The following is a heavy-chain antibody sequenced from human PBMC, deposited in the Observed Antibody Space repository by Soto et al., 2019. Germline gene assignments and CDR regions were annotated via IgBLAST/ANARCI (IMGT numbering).Heavy chain of an antibody. J-gene: IGHJ4*02. CDR1: GFMFDDVS. CDR3: VKERDEARWAAVDH. CDR2: IGRDGINT. D-gene: IGHD1-26*01. Sequence: EVRLVESGGVVVQPGGSLRLSCAASGFMFDDVSMHWVSQAPGKGLECVARIGRDGINTYYAESVGGRFIVSRDNSKNSLYLQMRRLSSEDSALYYCVKERDEARWAAVDHWGQGTLVSVSP. V-gene: IGHV3-43*01.